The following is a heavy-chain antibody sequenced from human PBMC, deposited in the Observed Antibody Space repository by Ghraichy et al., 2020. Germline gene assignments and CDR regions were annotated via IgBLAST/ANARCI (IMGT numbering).Heavy chain of an antibody. CDR1: GFTFSTYA. Sequence: ESLNISCAASGFTFSTYAMSWVRQAPGKGLEWVSSIRGSSGSTYYADSVKGRFTISRDNSKNTLYLQMNSLRAEDTAVYYCAKDPPKTYGDYFGWGQGTLVTVSS. J-gene: IGHJ4*02. CDR2: IRGSSGST. D-gene: IGHD4-17*01. CDR3: AKDPPKTYGDYFG. V-gene: IGHV3-23*01.